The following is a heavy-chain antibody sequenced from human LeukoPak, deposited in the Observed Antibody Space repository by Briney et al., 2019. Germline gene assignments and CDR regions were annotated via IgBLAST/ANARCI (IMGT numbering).Heavy chain of an antibody. V-gene: IGHV1-46*01. J-gene: IGHJ3*02. D-gene: IGHD5-24*01. Sequence: ASVKVSCKTSGYIFTSYYFHWVRQAPGQGLEWMGIINPSGGSTTYVQKFQGRVTMTRDMSTNTVYMELSSLRSEDTAIYYCTGESRDANKNDAFEIWGQGTMVTVSS. CDR2: INPSGGST. CDR1: GYIFTSYY. CDR3: TGESRDANKNDAFEI.